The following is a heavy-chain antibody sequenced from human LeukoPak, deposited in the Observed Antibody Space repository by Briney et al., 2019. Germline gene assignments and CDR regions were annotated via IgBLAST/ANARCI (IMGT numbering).Heavy chain of an antibody. Sequence: PSETLSLTCTVSGGSISSYYWSWIRQPPGKGLEWFGYIYYSGSTNYNPSLKSRVTISVDTSKNQFSLKLSSVTAADTAVYYCARDADDAFDIWGQGTMVTVSS. CDR2: IYYSGST. J-gene: IGHJ3*02. CDR1: GGSISSYY. CDR3: ARDADDAFDI. V-gene: IGHV4-59*01.